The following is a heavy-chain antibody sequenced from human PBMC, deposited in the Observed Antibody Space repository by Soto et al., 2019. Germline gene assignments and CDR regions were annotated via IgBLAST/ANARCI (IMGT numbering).Heavy chain of an antibody. CDR2: IYYSGST. CDR1: GGSISTYY. D-gene: IGHD2-15*01. V-gene: IGHV4-59*01. CDR3: ARDVILCYFRHYCYVMYF. Sequence: PSETLSLTCTVSGGSISTYYWSWIRQPPGKGLEWIGYIYYSGSTNYNPSLKSRVTISIDTSKNQFSLKLSSVTAADTAVYYCARDVILCYFRHYCYVMYFCGQGTTVIGS. J-gene: IGHJ6*02.